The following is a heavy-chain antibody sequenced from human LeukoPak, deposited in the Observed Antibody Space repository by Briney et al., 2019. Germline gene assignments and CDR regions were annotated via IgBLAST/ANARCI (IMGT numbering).Heavy chain of an antibody. CDR3: AKEKGYCSGGSCSLYYYYGMDV. CDR1: GFTFSGYA. V-gene: IGHV3-30*18. CDR2: ISYDGSNK. J-gene: IGHJ6*02. D-gene: IGHD2-15*01. Sequence: GGSLRLSCAASGFTFSGYAMSWVRQAPGKGLEWVAVISYDGSNKYYADSVKGRFTISRDNSKNTLYLQMNSLRAEDTAVYYCAKEKGYCSGGSCSLYYYYGMDVWGQGTTVTVSS.